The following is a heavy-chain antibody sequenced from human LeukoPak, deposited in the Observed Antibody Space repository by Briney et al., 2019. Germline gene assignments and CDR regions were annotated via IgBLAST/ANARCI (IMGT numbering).Heavy chain of an antibody. CDR1: GFTFDDYA. D-gene: IGHD2-2*02. CDR3: AKAYCSSTSCYTFDY. J-gene: IGHJ4*02. CDR2: ISWNSGSI. V-gene: IGHV3-9*01. Sequence: GGSLRLSCAASGFTFDDYAMHWVRQAPGKGLEWVSGISWNSGSIGYADSVKGRFATSRDNAKNSLYLQMNSLRAEDTALYYCAKAYCSSTSCYTFDYWGQGTLVTVSS.